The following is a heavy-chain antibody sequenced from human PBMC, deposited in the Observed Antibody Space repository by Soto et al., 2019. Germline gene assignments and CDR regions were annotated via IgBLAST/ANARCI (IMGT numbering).Heavy chain of an antibody. CDR1: GGSISNGDW. V-gene: IGHV4-4*02. J-gene: IGHJ4*01. D-gene: IGHD6-13*01. CDR2: IHHSGST. Sequence: QVQLQESGPGLVRPSGTVSLTCAVSGGSISNGDWWSWVRQPPGKGLEWIGEIHHSGSTNYNPSRKSRVTMSVVPSKNLFSLTLNSVTAADTAFYYCARDQGSHPGDWGHGPLVPVAS. CDR3: ARDQGSHPGD.